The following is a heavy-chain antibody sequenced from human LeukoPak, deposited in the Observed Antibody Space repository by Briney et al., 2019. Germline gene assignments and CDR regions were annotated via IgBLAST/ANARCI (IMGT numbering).Heavy chain of an antibody. Sequence: PSETLSLTCTVSGGSISSGSYYWSWIRQPAGKGLEWIGRIYTSGSTNYNPSLKSRVTISVDTSKNQFSPKLSSVTAADTAVYYCATGEVTLDYWGQGTLVTVSS. CDR1: GGSISSGSYY. CDR3: ATGEVTLDY. J-gene: IGHJ4*02. CDR2: IYTSGST. V-gene: IGHV4-61*02. D-gene: IGHD3-10*01.